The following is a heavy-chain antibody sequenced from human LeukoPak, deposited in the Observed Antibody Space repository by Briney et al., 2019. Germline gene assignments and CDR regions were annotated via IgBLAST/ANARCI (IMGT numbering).Heavy chain of an antibody. Sequence: SETLSLTCTVSGGSISSSNYYWGWIRQPPGKGLEWIGSMYYSGNTDYNPSLKSRVTISVGTSKNQFSLKLSSVTAADTAVYYCARDPVPAASHGWFDPWGQGTLVTVSS. V-gene: IGHV4-39*07. CDR1: GGSISSSNYY. J-gene: IGHJ5*02. D-gene: IGHD2-2*01. CDR2: MYYSGNT. CDR3: ARDPVPAASHGWFDP.